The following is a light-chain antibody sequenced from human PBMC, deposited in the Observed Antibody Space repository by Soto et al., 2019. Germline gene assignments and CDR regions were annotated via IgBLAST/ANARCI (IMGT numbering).Light chain of an antibody. CDR2: GAS. J-gene: IGKJ2*01. Sequence: DIVLTQSPGTLSLSPGERATLSCRASQIISSTYLGWYQQKPGQAPRLLIYGASSRATSIPDRFSGSGSGTYFTLTSSRLEPEDFAVYSCQHYGTSLYTFGQGTKMEI. V-gene: IGKV3-20*01. CDR3: QHYGTSLYT. CDR1: QIISSTY.